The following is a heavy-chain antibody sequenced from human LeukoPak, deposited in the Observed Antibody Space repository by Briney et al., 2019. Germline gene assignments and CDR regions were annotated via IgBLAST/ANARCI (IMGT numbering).Heavy chain of an antibody. CDR2: ISGSGGST. CDR1: GFTFSSSW. D-gene: IGHD2-15*01. V-gene: IGHV3-23*01. Sequence: GGSLRLSCAASGFTFSSSWMSWVRQAPGKGLEWVSAISGSGGSTYYADSVKGRFTISRDNSKNTLYLQMNSLRAEDTAVYYCAKDRGPIVVVVAGFDYWGQGTLVTVSS. J-gene: IGHJ4*02. CDR3: AKDRGPIVVVVAGFDY.